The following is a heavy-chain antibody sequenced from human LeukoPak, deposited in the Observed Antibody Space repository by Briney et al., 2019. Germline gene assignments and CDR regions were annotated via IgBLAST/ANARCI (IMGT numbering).Heavy chain of an antibody. CDR2: MNPNTAKT. CDR3: ARTSYDTPWFDP. J-gene: IGHJ5*02. D-gene: IGHD3-16*01. V-gene: IGHV1-8*01. Sequence: GASVKVSCKDSGHTFTHYDFNWVRQATAQGLEWMGWMNPNTAKTAYEQNFQGRVILTMNTSISTAYMELRGLTSDDTAVYFCARTSYDTPWFDPWGQGTLVTVSS. CDR1: GHTFTHYD.